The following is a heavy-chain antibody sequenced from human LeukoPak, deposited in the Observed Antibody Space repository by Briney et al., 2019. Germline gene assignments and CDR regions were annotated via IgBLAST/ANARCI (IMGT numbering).Heavy chain of an antibody. CDR1: AFTISTYW. CDR2: IKQDGSEK. D-gene: IGHD3-16*02. Sequence: PEGSLRLSCAASAFTISTYWMSWVRRAPGKGLEWVANIKQDGSEKYYVDSVKGRFTISRDNAKNSLYLQMNSLRAEDTAVYYCVRETGLSDAFDIWGQGTMVTVSS. J-gene: IGHJ3*02. V-gene: IGHV3-7*01. CDR3: VRETGLSDAFDI.